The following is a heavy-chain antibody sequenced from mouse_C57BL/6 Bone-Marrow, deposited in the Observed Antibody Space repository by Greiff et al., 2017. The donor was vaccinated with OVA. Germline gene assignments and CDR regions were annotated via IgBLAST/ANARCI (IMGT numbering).Heavy chain of an antibody. D-gene: IGHD2-14*01. Sequence: QVQLQQPGAELVKPGASVKLSCKASGYTFTSYWMQWVKQRPGQGLEWIGEIDPSDSYTNYNQKFKGKATLTVDTSSSTAYMQLSSLTSEDSAVYYCAREVPPYAMDYWGQGTSVTVSS. J-gene: IGHJ4*01. CDR3: AREVPPYAMDY. V-gene: IGHV1-50*01. CDR2: IDPSDSYT. CDR1: GYTFTSYW.